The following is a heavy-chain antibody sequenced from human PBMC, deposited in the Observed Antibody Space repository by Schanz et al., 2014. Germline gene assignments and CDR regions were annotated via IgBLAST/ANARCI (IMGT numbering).Heavy chain of an antibody. CDR1: GYSFTDYA. CDR3: VRDAGRAVGDYDDMDV. CDR2: ISVYHGHT. Sequence: QVQLVQSGAEVKRPGASVRVSCKASGYSFTDYAIHWVRQAPGQGLEWMGWISVYHGHTNYAEKVHGRVTMTTDTAECTAYMELRSLISDDTAVYYCVRDAGRAVGDYDDMDVWGQGTTXTVSS. V-gene: IGHV1-18*01. D-gene: IGHD3-10*01. J-gene: IGHJ6*02.